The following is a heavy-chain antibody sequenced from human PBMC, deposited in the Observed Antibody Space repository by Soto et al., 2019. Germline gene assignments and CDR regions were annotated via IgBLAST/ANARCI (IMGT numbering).Heavy chain of an antibody. Sequence: EVQLLESGGGLDPPGGSLRLSCAASGFTFSSYAMSWVRQAPGKGLEWLAGITFRGDNTYYADSVKGRFTLSRDNSRNRLDLQMNSLKVEDTALYYCAKLRTMGVFDNWGQGTLLTVSS. CDR1: GFTFSSYA. CDR3: AKLRTMGVFDN. CDR2: ITFRGDNT. J-gene: IGHJ4*02. V-gene: IGHV3-23*01. D-gene: IGHD1-1*01.